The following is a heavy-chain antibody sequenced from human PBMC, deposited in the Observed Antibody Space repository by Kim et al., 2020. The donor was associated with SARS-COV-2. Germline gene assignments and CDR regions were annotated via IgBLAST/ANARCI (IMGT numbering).Heavy chain of an antibody. V-gene: IGHV3-21*01. D-gene: IGHD6-13*01. CDR1: GFTFSSYS. CDR3: ARDNPQQQLVPEIYYYYGMDV. CDR2: ISSSSSYI. J-gene: IGHJ6*02. Sequence: GGSLRLSCAASGFTFSSYSMNWVRQAPGKGLEWVSSISSSSSYIYYADSVKGRFTISRDNAKNSLYLQMNSLRAEDTAVYYCARDNPQQQLVPEIYYYYGMDVWGQGTTVTVSS.